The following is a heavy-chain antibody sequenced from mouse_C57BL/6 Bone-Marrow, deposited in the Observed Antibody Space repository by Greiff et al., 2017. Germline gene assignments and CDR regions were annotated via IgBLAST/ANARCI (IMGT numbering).Heavy chain of an antibody. CDR2: FHLYNDDT. D-gene: IGHD5-1*01. J-gene: IGHJ2*01. V-gene: IGHV1-47*01. CDR1: GYTFTTYP. CDR3: ARSSTFFYYFDD. Sequence: VKLQQSGAELVQPGASVKMSCKASGYTFTTYPIEWLKQNHGKSLEWIGNFHLYNDDTKYNEKVKGKATLTVEKSYNTVYLELSRLTSDDSAVYYCARSSTFFYYFDDWGQGTTLTVSS.